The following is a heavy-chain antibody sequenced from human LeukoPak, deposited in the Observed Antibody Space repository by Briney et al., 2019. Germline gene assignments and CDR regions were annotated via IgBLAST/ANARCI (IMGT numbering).Heavy chain of an antibody. CDR3: AKSDTYRFDY. V-gene: IGHV3-48*02. CDR2: ISSSSSII. CDR1: GFTFSSYA. Sequence: GGSLRLSCAASGFTFSSYAMSWVRQAPGKGLEWLSYISSSSSIIYYADSVKGRLTISRDNAKNSLYLQMNSLRDEDTAVYYCAKSDTYRFDYWGQGTLVTVSS. D-gene: IGHD2-21*02. J-gene: IGHJ4*02.